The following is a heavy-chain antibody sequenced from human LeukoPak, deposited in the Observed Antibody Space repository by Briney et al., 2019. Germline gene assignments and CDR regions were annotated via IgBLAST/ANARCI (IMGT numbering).Heavy chain of an antibody. Sequence: SETLSLTCTVSSGSIRIRNYYWGWIRQPPGKGLEWIGSNYYSGNTYYNPSLQSRVTISVDKTKNQLSVKLSSVTAADPAFHFRARHWVSIGTNWFDPWGQGTLVTVSS. D-gene: IGHD3-3*02. CDR3: ARHWVSIGTNWFDP. V-gene: IGHV4-39*01. J-gene: IGHJ5*02. CDR2: NYYSGNT. CDR1: SGSIRIRNYY.